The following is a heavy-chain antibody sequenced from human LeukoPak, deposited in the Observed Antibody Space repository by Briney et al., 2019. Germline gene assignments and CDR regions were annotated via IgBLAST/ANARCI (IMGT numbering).Heavy chain of an antibody. D-gene: IGHD2-2*01. CDR3: ARDRCSSTSCKGGFDY. CDR1: GYTFTGYY. Sequence: ASVSVSCTASGYTFTGYYMHWVRQAPGQGLEWMGWINPNSGGTNYAQKFQGRVTMTRDTSISTAYMELSRLRSDDTAVYYCARDRCSSTSCKGGFDYWGQGTLVTVSS. J-gene: IGHJ4*02. CDR2: INPNSGGT. V-gene: IGHV1-2*02.